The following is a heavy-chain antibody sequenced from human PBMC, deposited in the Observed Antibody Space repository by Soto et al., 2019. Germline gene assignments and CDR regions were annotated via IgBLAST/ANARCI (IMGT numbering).Heavy chain of an antibody. D-gene: IGHD3-22*01. J-gene: IGHJ2*01. CDR2: IPSTSIPI. CDR3: ARYYDSSGPDL. Sequence: PGGSLRLSCAASGFTFSDYDMDWVRQAPGKGLEWVSYIPSTSIPIYYANSVKGRFTISRDNAKNSLYLQMNSLRAEDTAVYYCARYYDSSGPDLWGRGTLVTVSS. V-gene: IGHV3-48*01. CDR1: GFTFSDYD.